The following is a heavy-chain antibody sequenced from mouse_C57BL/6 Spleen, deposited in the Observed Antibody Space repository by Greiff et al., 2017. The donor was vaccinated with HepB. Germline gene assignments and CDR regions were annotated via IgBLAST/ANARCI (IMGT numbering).Heavy chain of an antibody. D-gene: IGHD2-4*01. CDR3: ARSDDYDVYYAMDY. V-gene: IGHV1-82*01. J-gene: IGHJ4*01. CDR2: IYPGDGDT. Sequence: VQLQQSGPELVKPGASVKISCKASGYAFSSSWMNWVKQRPGKGLEWIGRIYPGDGDTNYNGKFKGKATLTADKSSSTAYMQLSSLTSEDSAVYFCARSDDYDVYYAMDYWGQGTSVTVSS. CDR1: GYAFSSSW.